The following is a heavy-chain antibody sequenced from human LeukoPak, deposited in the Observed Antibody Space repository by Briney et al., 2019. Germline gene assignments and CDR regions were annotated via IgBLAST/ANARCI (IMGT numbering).Heavy chain of an antibody. D-gene: IGHD3-16*01. V-gene: IGHV3-7*04. CDR2: IKQDGSEK. CDR1: GFTFSSYW. CDR3: AGGVWSSYMDG. J-gene: IGHJ6*03. Sequence: GGSLRLSCAASGFTFSSYWMSWVRQAPGKGLEWVANIKQDGSEKYYVDSVKGRFTISRDNAKNSLYLQMNSLRAEDTAVYYCAGGVWSSYMDGGGKGTTVTVS.